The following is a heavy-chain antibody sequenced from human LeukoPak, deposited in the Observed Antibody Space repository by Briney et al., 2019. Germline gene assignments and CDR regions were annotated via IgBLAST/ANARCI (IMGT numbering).Heavy chain of an antibody. CDR3: ARDRQRWLPSEYFQH. J-gene: IGHJ1*01. Sequence: GGSLRLSCAASGFTFSSYAMHWVRQAPGKGLEWVAVISYDGSNKYYADSVKGRFTISRDNSKNTLYLQMNSLRAEDTAVYYCARDRQRWLPSEYFQHWGQGTLVTVSS. V-gene: IGHV3-30-3*01. CDR2: ISYDGSNK. CDR1: GFTFSSYA. D-gene: IGHD5-24*01.